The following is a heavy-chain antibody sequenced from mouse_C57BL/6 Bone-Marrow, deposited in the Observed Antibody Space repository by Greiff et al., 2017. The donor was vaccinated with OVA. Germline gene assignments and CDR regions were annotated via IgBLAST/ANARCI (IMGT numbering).Heavy chain of an antibody. V-gene: IGHV2-3*01. D-gene: IGHD2-2*01. Sequence: QVQLKESGPGLVAPSQSLSITCTVSGFSLTSYGVSWVRQPPGKGLEWLGVIWGDGSTNYHSALIYRLSISKDNSKTQVFLKLNSLPTDNTATYYCAKDNPYANDAYYAMDYWGQGTSVTVSS. CDR3: AKDNPYANDAYYAMDY. CDR1: GFSLTSYG. CDR2: IWGDGST. J-gene: IGHJ4*01.